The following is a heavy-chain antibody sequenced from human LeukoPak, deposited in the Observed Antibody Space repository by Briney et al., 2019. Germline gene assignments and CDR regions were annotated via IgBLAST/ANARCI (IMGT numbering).Heavy chain of an antibody. J-gene: IGHJ5*02. CDR2: INPNSGDT. CDR3: ARWGRFGSGSSRWFDR. D-gene: IGHD3-10*01. CDR1: GYTFTGYY. V-gene: IGHV1-2*02. Sequence: ASVKVSCKASGYTFTGYYMHWVRQAPGQGLEWMGWINPNSGDTNYAQLFQGRATMTRDTPISTAYMELTRLTSDDTAVYYCARWGRFGSGSSRWFDRWGQGTLVTVSS.